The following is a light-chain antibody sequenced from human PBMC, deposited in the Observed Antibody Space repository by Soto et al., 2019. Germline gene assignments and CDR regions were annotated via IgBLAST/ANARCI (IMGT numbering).Light chain of an antibody. Sequence: QSVLTQPPSASGSRGQSVAISCTGANSDVGGYNYRSWYQQHPGKAHKLMIYEVNKRPSGVPDRFSGSKSGNTAALTVSCLQAGDEADYYCSSYAGSSNVFGTGTKVTVL. J-gene: IGLJ1*01. CDR1: NSDVGGYNY. CDR2: EVN. V-gene: IGLV2-8*01. CDR3: SSYAGSSNV.